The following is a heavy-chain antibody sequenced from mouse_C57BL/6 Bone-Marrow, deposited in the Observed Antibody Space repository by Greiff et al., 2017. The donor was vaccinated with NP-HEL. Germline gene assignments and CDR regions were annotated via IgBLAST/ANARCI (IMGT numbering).Heavy chain of an antibody. Sequence: EVMLVESGGDLVKPGGSLTLSCAASGFTFSSYGMSWVRQTPDKRLEWVATISSGGSYTYYPDSVKGRFTISRDNAKNTLYLQMSSLKSEETAMYYCARAGTFDYWGQGTTLTVSS. J-gene: IGHJ2*01. CDR3: ARAGTFDY. CDR2: ISSGGSYT. V-gene: IGHV5-6*01. D-gene: IGHD3-3*01. CDR1: GFTFSSYG.